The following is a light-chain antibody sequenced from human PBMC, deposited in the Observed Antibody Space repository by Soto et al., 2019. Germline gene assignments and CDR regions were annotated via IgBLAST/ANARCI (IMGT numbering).Light chain of an antibody. Sequence: EIVLTQSPATLSLSPGERATLSWRASQGVSSYLAWYQQKPGQAPRLLIYDASNRATGIPARFSGSGSGTDFTLTISRLEPEDFAVFYCQQYGNSPITFGQGTRLEIK. CDR1: QGVSSY. J-gene: IGKJ5*01. V-gene: IGKV3D-11*01. CDR3: QQYGNSPIT. CDR2: DAS.